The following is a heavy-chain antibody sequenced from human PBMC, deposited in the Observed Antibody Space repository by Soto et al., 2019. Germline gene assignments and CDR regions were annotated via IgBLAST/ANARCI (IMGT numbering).Heavy chain of an antibody. V-gene: IGHV3-23*01. D-gene: IGHD2-21*02. CDR2: ISGSGGDT. CDR3: AKVNTMCGGDYYQYSLDG. J-gene: IGHJ3*01. CDR1: GFTFSSYP. Sequence: GGSLRLSCVVSGFTFSSYPMSWVRHAPGKGLEWVSSISGSGGDTYYAESVKGRFTISRDNSKNTLYMQMNFLRAEDTALYYCAKVNTMCGGDYYQYSLDGWGQGPKVTV.